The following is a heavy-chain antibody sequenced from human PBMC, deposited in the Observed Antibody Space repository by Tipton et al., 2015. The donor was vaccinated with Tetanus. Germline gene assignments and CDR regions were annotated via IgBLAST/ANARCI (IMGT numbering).Heavy chain of an antibody. D-gene: IGHD5-12*01. CDR3: EGMNGSGYIL. CDR2: LSYSGNT. Sequence: LRLSCTVSGGPISSYSWSWIRQSPGKGLEWIAYLSYSGNTNYNPSLKSRVTISIDTSKNQFSLKLTSVTAADSAVYYCEGMNGSGYILWGQGTLVTVSA. J-gene: IGHJ3*01. V-gene: IGHV4-59*01. CDR1: GGPISSYS.